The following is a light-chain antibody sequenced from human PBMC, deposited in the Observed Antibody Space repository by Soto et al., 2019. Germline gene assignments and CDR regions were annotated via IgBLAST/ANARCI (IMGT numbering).Light chain of an antibody. CDR2: DVS. CDR1: SSDVGGYNY. Sequence: QSVLTQPRSVSGAPGQSVTIFCTGTSSDVGGYNYVSWYQQHPGKAPKLMIYDVSKRPSGVPDRFSGSKSGNTASLTISGLQAEDEADYYCCSYAGSYTFPYVFGTGTKVTVL. J-gene: IGLJ1*01. V-gene: IGLV2-11*01. CDR3: CSYAGSYTFPYV.